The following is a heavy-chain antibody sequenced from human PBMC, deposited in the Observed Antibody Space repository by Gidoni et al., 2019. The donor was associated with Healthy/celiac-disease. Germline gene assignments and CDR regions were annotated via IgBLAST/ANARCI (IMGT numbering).Heavy chain of an antibody. V-gene: IGHV3-30-3*01. CDR2: ISYDGSNK. J-gene: IGHJ6*02. CDR3: AREYYKYGMDV. D-gene: IGHD3-10*01. Sequence: QVQLVESGGGVVQPGRSLRLSCAASGFTFRSYAMHWVRQAPGKGLDWVAVISYDGSNKYYADSVKGRFTISRDNSKNTLYLQMNSLRAEDTAVYYCAREYYKYGMDVWGQGTTVTVSS. CDR1: GFTFRSYA.